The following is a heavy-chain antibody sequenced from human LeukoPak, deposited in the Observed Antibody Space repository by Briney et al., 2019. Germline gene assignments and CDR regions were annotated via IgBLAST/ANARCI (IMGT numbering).Heavy chain of an antibody. V-gene: IGHV1-69*04. CDR2: IIPILGIA. CDR1: GGTFSSYT. CDR3: AREKTGTKYYFDY. Sequence: ASVKVSCKASGGTFSSYTISWVRQAPGQGLEWMGRIIPILGIANYAQKFQGRVTITADKSTSTAYMELSSLRSEDTAVYYCAREKTGTKYYFDYRGQGTLVTVSS. D-gene: IGHD1-7*01. J-gene: IGHJ4*02.